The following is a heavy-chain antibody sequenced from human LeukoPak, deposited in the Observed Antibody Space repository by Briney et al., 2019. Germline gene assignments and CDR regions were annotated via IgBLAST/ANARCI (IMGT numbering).Heavy chain of an antibody. V-gene: IGHV4-39*01. CDR3: ARTGSGFDP. J-gene: IGHJ5*02. D-gene: IGHD3-10*01. CDR1: GGSISSSSYY. Sequence: GSLRLSCTVSGGSISSSSYYWGWIRQPPGKGLEWIGSIYYSGSTYYNPSLKSRVTISVDTSKNQFSLKLSSVTAADTAVYYCARTGSGFDPWGQGTLVTVSS. CDR2: IYYSGST.